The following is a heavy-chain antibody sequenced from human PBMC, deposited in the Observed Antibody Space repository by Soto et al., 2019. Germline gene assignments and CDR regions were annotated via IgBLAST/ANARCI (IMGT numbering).Heavy chain of an antibody. D-gene: IGHD3-3*01. V-gene: IGHV5-51*01. CDR3: ARPTYYDFWSGYQNYYFDY. CDR2: IYPGDSDT. CDR1: GYSFTSYW. Sequence: GESLKISCQGSGYSFTSYWIGWVRQMPGKGLEWMGIIYPGDSDTRYSPSFQGQVTISADKSISTAYLQWSSLKASDTAMYYCARPTYYDFWSGYQNYYFDYWGQGTLVTVSS. J-gene: IGHJ4*02.